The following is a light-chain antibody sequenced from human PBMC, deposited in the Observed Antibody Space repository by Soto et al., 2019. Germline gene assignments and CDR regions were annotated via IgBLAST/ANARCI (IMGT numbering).Light chain of an antibody. CDR1: SSDIGGYNY. J-gene: IGLJ3*02. Sequence: QSALTQPASVPGSPGQSITISCIGSSSDIGGYNYVSWYQQHPDKAPKLMIYHVSDRPSGVSHRFSGSKSGNTASLTISGLQAEDEADYYCSSYTSSSTLGVFGGGTKLTVL. CDR3: SSYTSSSTLGV. CDR2: HVS. V-gene: IGLV2-14*03.